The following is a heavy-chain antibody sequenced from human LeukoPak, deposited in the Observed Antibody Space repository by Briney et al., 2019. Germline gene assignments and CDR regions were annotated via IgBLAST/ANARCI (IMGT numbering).Heavy chain of an antibody. Sequence: PSETLSLTCAVYGGSFSDYYWTWIRQTPGKGLEWIGEMSPSGSSNYNPSLKSRVTISVDTSKNQFSLKLRSVTAADTAVYYCVRGRQDVNMILVVMAGVSYYLDVWSKGTTVTVS. D-gene: IGHD3-22*01. CDR3: VRGRQDVNMILVVMAGVSYYLDV. V-gene: IGHV4-34*01. CDR2: MSPSGSS. J-gene: IGHJ6*03. CDR1: GGSFSDYY.